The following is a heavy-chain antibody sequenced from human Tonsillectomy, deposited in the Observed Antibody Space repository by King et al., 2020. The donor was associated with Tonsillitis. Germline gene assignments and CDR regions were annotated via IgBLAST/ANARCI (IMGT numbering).Heavy chain of an antibody. CDR2: ISRSDVGS. CDR3: AKMYCLACYDRSGHYWYAFEN. D-gene: IGHD3-22*01. J-gene: IGHJ3*02. Sequence: EVQLVESGGGLVQPGGSLRLSCTASGFTFSSYGMNWVRQAPGKGLEWVSSISRSDVGSYYADYVKGRFTISRDNSKNTLYLQINSLRAEDTAVYYCAKMYCLACYDRSGHYWYAFENWGQGTMVTVSS. V-gene: IGHV3-23*04. CDR1: GFTFSSYG.